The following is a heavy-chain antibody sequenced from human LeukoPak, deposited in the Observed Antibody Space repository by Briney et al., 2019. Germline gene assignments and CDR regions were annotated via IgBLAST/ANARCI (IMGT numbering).Heavy chain of an antibody. V-gene: IGHV1-69*04. D-gene: IGHD3-22*01. CDR3: ATREYFTMIVH. J-gene: IGHJ4*02. CDR1: GGTFSSYA. CDR2: IIPILGIA. Sequence: GASVKVSCRASGGTFSSYAISWVRQAPGQGLEWMGRIIPILGIANYAQKFQGRVTITADKSTSTAYMELSSLRSEDTAVYYCATREYFTMIVHWGQGTLVTVSS.